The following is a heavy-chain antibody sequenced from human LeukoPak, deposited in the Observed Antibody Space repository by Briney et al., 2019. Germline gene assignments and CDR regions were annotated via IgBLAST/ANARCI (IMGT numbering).Heavy chain of an antibody. CDR2: INPNSGGT. CDR3: ARGLYYEQQLVTDSGWFDP. CDR1: GYTFTGYY. J-gene: IGHJ5*02. Sequence: ASVKVSCKASGYTFTGYYMHWVRQAPGQGLEWMGWINPNSGGTNYALKFQGRVTMTRDTSISTAYMELSRLRSDDTAVYYCARGLYYEQQLVTDSGWFDPWGQGTLVTVSS. V-gene: IGHV1-2*02. D-gene: IGHD6-13*01.